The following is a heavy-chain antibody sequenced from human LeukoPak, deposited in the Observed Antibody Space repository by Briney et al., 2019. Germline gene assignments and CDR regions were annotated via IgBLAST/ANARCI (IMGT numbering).Heavy chain of an antibody. Sequence: SSETPSLTCAVYGGSFSGYYWSWIRQPPGKGLEWIGEINHSGSTNYNPSLKSRVTISVDTSKNQFSLKLSSVTAADTAVYYCARRGDYYDSSGLNYRGQGTLVTVSS. CDR2: INHSGST. CDR3: ARRGDYYDSSGLNY. CDR1: GGSFSGYY. D-gene: IGHD3-22*01. J-gene: IGHJ4*02. V-gene: IGHV4-34*01.